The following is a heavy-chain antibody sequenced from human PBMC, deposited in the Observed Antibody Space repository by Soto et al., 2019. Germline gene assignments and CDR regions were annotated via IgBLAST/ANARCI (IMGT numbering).Heavy chain of an antibody. V-gene: IGHV3-23*01. CDR1: GFTFSSYA. J-gene: IGHJ4*02. CDR3: AKTPAQYIGAAGPCCFDS. D-gene: IGHD6-13*01. Sequence: EVQLLESGGGLVQPGGSLRLSCAASGFTFSSYAMSWVRQAPGKGLEWVSAISGTGGSTYYAGAVKGRFTISRDNSKNTFYLQMNSLRAEDTAVYYCAKTPAQYIGAAGPCCFDSWGQGTLVTVSS. CDR2: ISGTGGST.